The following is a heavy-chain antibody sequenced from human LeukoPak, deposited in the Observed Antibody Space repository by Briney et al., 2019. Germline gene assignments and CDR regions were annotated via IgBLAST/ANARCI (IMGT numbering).Heavy chain of an antibody. CDR2: IIPIFGTA. Sequence: SVKVSCKASGGTFSSYAISWVRQAPGQGLEWMGGIIPIFGTANYAQKFQGRVTITADESTSTAYMELSSLRSEDTAVYYCAKRRYCSSISCHDFDYWGQGTLVTVSS. D-gene: IGHD2-2*01. CDR3: AKRRYCSSISCHDFDY. CDR1: GGTFSSYA. J-gene: IGHJ4*02. V-gene: IGHV1-69*01.